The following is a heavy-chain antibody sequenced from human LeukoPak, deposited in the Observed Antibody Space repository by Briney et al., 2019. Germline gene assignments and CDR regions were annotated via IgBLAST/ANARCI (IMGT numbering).Heavy chain of an antibody. V-gene: IGHV3-21*01. CDR1: GFTFNTHG. CDR3: SRVLMAAAGSCDF. J-gene: IGHJ4*02. CDR2: ISRSSTYI. D-gene: IGHD6-13*01. Sequence: GESLRLSCAASGFTFNTHGMNWVRQAPGKGLEWVSSISRSSTYIYYADSMKGRVTISRDDAKNSLYLQMNSLRAEDTAVYYCSRVLMAAAGSCDFWGQRPVVRVSS.